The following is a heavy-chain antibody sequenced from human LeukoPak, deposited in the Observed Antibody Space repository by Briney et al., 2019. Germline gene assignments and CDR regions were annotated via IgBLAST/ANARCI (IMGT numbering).Heavy chain of an antibody. CDR1: GFTFDDYA. CDR3: AKAGYCSGGSCYSGGFQH. V-gene: IGHV3-9*01. J-gene: IGHJ1*01. D-gene: IGHD2-15*01. Sequence: PGGSLRLSCAASGFTFDDYAMHWVRQAPGKGLEWVSGISWNSGSIGYADSVKGRFTISRDNAKNSLYLQMNSLRAEDTALYYCAKAGYCSGGSCYSGGFQHWGQGTLVTVSS. CDR2: ISWNSGSI.